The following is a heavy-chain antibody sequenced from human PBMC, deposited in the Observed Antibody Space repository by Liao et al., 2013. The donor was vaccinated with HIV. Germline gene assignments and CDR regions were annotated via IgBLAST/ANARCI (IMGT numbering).Heavy chain of an antibody. CDR3: ARVRFWSGYYFDY. J-gene: IGHJ4*01. CDR2: VNHSGST. V-gene: IGHV4-34*01. CDR1: GGSFSGYY. D-gene: IGHD3-3*01. Sequence: QVQLQQWGAGLLKPSETLSLTCAVYGGSFSGYYWNWIRQPPGKGRGGGLGKVNHSGSTNYNPSLKSRVTISVDTSKNQFSLKLSSVTAADTAVYYCARVRFWSGYYFDYWGQEPWSPSPQ.